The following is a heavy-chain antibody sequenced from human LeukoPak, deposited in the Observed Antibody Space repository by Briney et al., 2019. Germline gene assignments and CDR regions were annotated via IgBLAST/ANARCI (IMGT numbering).Heavy chain of an antibody. CDR2: ISYDGSNK. V-gene: IGHV3-30-3*02. CDR1: GFTFSSYA. J-gene: IGHJ5*02. D-gene: IGHD6-19*01. Sequence: GRSLRLSCAASGFTFSSYAMHWVRQAPGKGLEWVAVISYDGSNKYYADSVKGRFTISRDNSKNTLYLQMNSLRAEDTAVYYCAKTSTGISSGWVWFDPWGQGTLVTVSS. CDR3: AKTSTGISSGWVWFDP.